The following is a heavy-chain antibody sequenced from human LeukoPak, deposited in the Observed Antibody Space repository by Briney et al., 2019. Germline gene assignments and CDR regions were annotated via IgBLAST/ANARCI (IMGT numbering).Heavy chain of an antibody. J-gene: IGHJ4*02. CDR3: ARHDTTYSYFDY. D-gene: IGHD4-11*01. V-gene: IGHV4-59*08. CDR1: GGSISSYY. CDR2: IYYSGST. Sequence: SETLSLTCTVSGGSISSYYWSWIRQPLGKGLEWIGYIYYSGSTNYNPSLKSRVTISVDTSKNQFSLKLTSVTAADTAVYYCARHDTTYSYFDYWGQGTPVTVSS.